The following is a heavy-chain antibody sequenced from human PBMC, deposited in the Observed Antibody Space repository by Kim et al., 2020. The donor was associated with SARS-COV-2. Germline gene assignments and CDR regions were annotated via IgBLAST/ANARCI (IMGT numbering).Heavy chain of an antibody. CDR2: INHSGST. Sequence: SETLSLTCAVYGGSFSGYYWSWIRQPPGKGLEWIGEINHSGSTNYNPSLKSRVTISVDTSKNQFSLKLSSVTAADTAVYYCARGVWWLTAYCGGDFCGGFDPWGQGTLVTVSS. D-gene: IGHD2-21*01. V-gene: IGHV4-34*01. CDR3: ARGVWWLTAYCGGDFCGGFDP. CDR1: GGSFSGYY. J-gene: IGHJ5*02.